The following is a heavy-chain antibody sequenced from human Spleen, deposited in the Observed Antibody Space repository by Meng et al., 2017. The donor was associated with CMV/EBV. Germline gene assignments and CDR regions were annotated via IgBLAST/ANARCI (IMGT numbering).Heavy chain of an antibody. V-gene: IGHV1-18*01. J-gene: IGHJ4*02. CDR1: GYTFTSYG. CDR3: ASGEGKYDSSGYFY. D-gene: IGHD3-22*01. CDR2: ISAYNGNT. Sequence: ASVKVSCKASGYTFTSYGISWVRQAPGQGLEWMGWISAYNGNTNYAQKLQGRVTMTTDTSTSTAYMELRSLRSDDTAVYYCASGEGKYDSSGYFYWGQGTLVTVSS.